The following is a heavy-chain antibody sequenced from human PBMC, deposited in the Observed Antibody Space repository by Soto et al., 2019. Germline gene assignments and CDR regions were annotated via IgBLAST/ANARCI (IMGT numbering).Heavy chain of an antibody. V-gene: IGHV1-69*08. D-gene: IGHD1-26*01. CDR1: GGTFSSYT. CDR2: IIPILGIA. Sequence: QVQLVQSGAEVKKPGSSVKVSCKASGGTFSSYTISWVRQAPGQGLEWMGRIIPILGIANYAQKFQGRVTITADKSTSTAYMELSSLRSEDTAVYYCAREGPYSGSYTYYYYYGMDVWGQGTTVTVSS. CDR3: AREGPYSGSYTYYYYYGMDV. J-gene: IGHJ6*02.